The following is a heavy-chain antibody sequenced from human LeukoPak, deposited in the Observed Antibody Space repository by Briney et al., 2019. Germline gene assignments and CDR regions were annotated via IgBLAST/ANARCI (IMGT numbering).Heavy chain of an antibody. CDR3: ARSGNDILTGYYYYYGMDV. D-gene: IGHD3-9*01. V-gene: IGHV1-24*01. CDR1: GYTLTELS. CDR2: FDPEDGET. Sequence: ASVKVSCKVSGYTLTELSMHWVRQAPGKGLEWMGGFDPEDGETIYAQKFQGRVTMTEDTSTDTAYMELSSLRSEDTAVYYCARSGNDILTGYYYYYGMDVWGQGTTVTVSS. J-gene: IGHJ6*02.